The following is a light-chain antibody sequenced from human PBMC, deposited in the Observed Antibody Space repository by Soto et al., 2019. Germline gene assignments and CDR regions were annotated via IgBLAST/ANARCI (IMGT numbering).Light chain of an antibody. CDR2: DVS. Sequence: QSALTQPASVSGSPGQSITISCTGTSSDVCGYNYVSWYQQHPGKAPKLMIYDVSHRPSGVSNRFSGSKSGNTASLTISGLQAEDDADYYCSSYTSSSTLGVFGTGTKLTVL. J-gene: IGLJ1*01. CDR1: SSDVCGYNY. CDR3: SSYTSSSTLGV. V-gene: IGLV2-14*01.